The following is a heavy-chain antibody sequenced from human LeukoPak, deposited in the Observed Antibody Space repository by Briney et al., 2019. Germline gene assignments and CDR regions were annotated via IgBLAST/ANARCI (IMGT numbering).Heavy chain of an antibody. Sequence: ASVKVSCKASGYSFTTYGISWVRQAPGQGLEWMGWISAYNGNTNYAQKLQGRVTMTTDTSTSTAYMELRSLRSDDTAVYYCARDTGAMIVVVLDYWGQGTLVTVSS. D-gene: IGHD3-22*01. CDR3: ARDTGAMIVVVLDY. J-gene: IGHJ4*02. V-gene: IGHV1-18*01. CDR1: GYSFTTYG. CDR2: ISAYNGNT.